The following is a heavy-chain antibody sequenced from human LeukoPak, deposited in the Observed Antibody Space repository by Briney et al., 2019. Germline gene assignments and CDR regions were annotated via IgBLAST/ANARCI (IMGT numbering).Heavy chain of an antibody. CDR3: ARQHYLGELSLPWFDP. D-gene: IGHD3-16*02. J-gene: IGHJ5*02. CDR2: VYYSGTT. CDR1: GXSIGSYY. V-gene: IGHV4-59*08. Sequence: SETLSLTWTVSGXSIGSYYGNWIRQPPGKGLEWIGYVYYSGTTNYNPSLKSRVTISVDTSKNQFSLKLSSVTATDTAMYYCARQHYLGELSLPWFDPWGQGTLVTVSS.